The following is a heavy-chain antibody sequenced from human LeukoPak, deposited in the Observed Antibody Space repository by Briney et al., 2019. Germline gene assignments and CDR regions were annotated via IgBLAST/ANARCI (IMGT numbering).Heavy chain of an antibody. V-gene: IGHV4-59*12. CDR3: ARDSGTTGEVKFDP. CDR2: IYSTGGT. J-gene: IGHJ5*02. D-gene: IGHD3-10*01. Sequence: SETLSLTCTVSGGSISSYYWSWIRQPPGKGLEWIGYIYSTGGTSGSTDYNPSLKSRVTISVDTSKNQFSLNLISVTAADTAVYYCARDSGTTGEVKFDPWGQGTLVTVSS. CDR1: GGSISSYY.